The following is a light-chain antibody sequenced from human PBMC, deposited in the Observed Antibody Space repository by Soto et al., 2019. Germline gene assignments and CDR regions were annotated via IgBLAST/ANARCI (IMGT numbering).Light chain of an antibody. J-gene: IGLJ2*01. CDR3: QSYDTSLSAVV. Sequence: QPVLTQPPSVSGAPGQRVTISCTGSSSDIGAGYRVRWYQQVPGTAPKLLIYDNANRPSGVSARFSGSKSGTSASLAITGLQAEDEADYYCQSYDTSLSAVVFGGGTKLTVL. CDR2: DNA. CDR1: SSDIGAGYR. V-gene: IGLV1-40*01.